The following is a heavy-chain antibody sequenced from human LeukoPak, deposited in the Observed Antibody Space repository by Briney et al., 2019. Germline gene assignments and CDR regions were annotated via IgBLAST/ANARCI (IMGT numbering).Heavy chain of an antibody. CDR2: VSSSGSTT. V-gene: IGHV3-11*01. CDR3: ARVGSREAAGTTDY. Sequence: PGGSLRLSCAASGFTFSDYYMSWIRQAPGKGLEWVSYVSSSGSTTHYADSVKGRIAVSRDNAKNSLSLQMNSLRAEDTAVYYCARVGSREAAGTTDYWGQGTLVTVSS. D-gene: IGHD6-13*01. CDR1: GFTFSDYY. J-gene: IGHJ4*02.